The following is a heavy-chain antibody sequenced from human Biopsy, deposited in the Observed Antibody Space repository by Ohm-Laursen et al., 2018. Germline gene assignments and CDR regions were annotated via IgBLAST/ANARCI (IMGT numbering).Heavy chain of an antibody. D-gene: IGHD1-26*01. Sequence: SLRLSCAASQFTFTNSWMNWVRQAPGKGPEWVARIKSKVDGETTDYAAPVKGRFTISRDDSKKMLYLEMNSLKAEDTAVYYCSSDSGYKWDLRAAGFDYWGRGTMVTVSA. CDR1: QFTFTNSW. J-gene: IGHJ4*02. CDR2: IKSKVDGETT. CDR3: SSDSGYKWDLRAAGFDY. V-gene: IGHV3-15*01.